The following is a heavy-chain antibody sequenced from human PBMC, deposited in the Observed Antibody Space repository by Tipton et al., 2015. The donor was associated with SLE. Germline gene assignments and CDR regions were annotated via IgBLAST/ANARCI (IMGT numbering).Heavy chain of an antibody. CDR1: GDSVSSGFNY. Sequence: TLSLTCAVSGDSVSSGFNYWSWIRQPPGKGLEWIGYVCYNVDTYYAPSLKSRVTMSEDTSKNQLSLKLTSVTAEDTAVYYCARSVGAGSCSGGNCLQPFDYWGQGTLVTVSS. CDR2: VCYNVDT. D-gene: IGHD2-15*01. J-gene: IGHJ4*02. CDR3: ARSVGAGSCSGGNCLQPFDY. V-gene: IGHV4-31*11.